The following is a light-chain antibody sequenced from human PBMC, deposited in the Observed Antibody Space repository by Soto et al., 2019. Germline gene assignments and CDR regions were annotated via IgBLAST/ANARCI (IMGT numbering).Light chain of an antibody. J-gene: IGKJ5*01. CDR3: QHLYSYPIT. V-gene: IGKV1-9*01. Sequence: DIQLTQSPSFLSASVGDRVTITCRASQGISSYLAWYQQQPGKAPKLLIYAVSTLQSAVPSRFSGSEPGTEFTLTISSLQPEHLATCYCQHLYSYPITFSQGTRLEIK. CDR2: AVS. CDR1: QGISSY.